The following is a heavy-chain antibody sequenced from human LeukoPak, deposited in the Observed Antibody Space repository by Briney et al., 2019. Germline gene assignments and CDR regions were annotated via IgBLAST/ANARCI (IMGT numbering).Heavy chain of an antibody. D-gene: IGHD2-15*01. Sequence: SETLSLTCTVSGGSISSYYWSWIRQPPGKGLEWIGYIYYSGSTNYNPSLKSRVTISVDTSKNQFSLRLSSVTAADPAVYYCARTTEGYCRGGSCYYYYYYMDVWGKGTTVTVSS. CDR3: ARTTEGYCRGGSCYYYYYYMDV. J-gene: IGHJ6*03. CDR2: IYYSGST. CDR1: GGSISSYY. V-gene: IGHV4-59*01.